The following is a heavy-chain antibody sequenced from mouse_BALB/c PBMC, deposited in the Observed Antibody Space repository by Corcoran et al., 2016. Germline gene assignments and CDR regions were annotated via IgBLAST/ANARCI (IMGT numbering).Heavy chain of an antibody. V-gene: IGHV14-3*02. CDR3: ARWDWYFDV. CDR1: GFHIKDTY. Sequence: EVQLQQSGAELVKPXASVKLSCTASGFHIKDTYMHCVKQRPEHGLEWIGRIYPANGNTKYDPNFQGKATITADTSSNTAYLQLSSLTSEDTAFYYGARWDWYFDVWGAGTTVTVSS. J-gene: IGHJ1*01. CDR2: IYPANGNT.